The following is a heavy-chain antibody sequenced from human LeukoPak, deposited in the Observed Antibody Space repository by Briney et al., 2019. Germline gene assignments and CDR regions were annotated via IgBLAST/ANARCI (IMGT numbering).Heavy chain of an antibody. J-gene: IGHJ4*02. CDR3: ARVSDPDYGDYYFDY. Sequence: PGGSLRLSCAASGFTVSSNYMSWVRRAPGKGLEWVSVIYSGGSTYYADSVKGRFTISRDNSKNTLYLQMNSLRAEDTAVYYCARVSDPDYGDYYFDYWGQGTLVTVSS. V-gene: IGHV3-66*01. CDR1: GFTVSSNY. D-gene: IGHD4-17*01. CDR2: IYSGGST.